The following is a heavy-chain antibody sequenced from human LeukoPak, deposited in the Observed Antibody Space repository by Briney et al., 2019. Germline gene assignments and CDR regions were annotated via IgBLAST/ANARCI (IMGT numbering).Heavy chain of an antibody. D-gene: IGHD6-19*01. CDR2: INTDGRIT. CDR3: AKEKGSGWPLFDY. Sequence: PGRSLRLSCAASGFTFSRYWMHWVRHVPGKGLVWVSRINTDGRITSYADSVKGRFTISRDNAKNTLYLQMNSLRAEDTAVYYCAKEKGSGWPLFDYWGQGTLVTVSS. V-gene: IGHV3-74*01. CDR1: GFTFSRYW. J-gene: IGHJ4*02.